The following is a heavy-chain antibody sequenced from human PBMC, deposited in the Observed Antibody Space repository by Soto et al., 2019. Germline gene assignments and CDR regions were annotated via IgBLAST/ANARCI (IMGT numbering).Heavy chain of an antibody. V-gene: IGHV1-2*04. CDR2: INPNSGGT. J-gene: IGHJ6*02. CDR1: GYTFTGYY. D-gene: IGHD2-2*01. CDR3: ARDYCSSTSWCIGYGMDV. Sequence: ASVKVSCKASGYTFTGYYIHWVRQAPGQGLEWMGWINPNSGGTNYAQKFQGWVTMTRDTSISTAYMELSRLRSDDTAVYYCARDYCSSTSWCIGYGMDVWGQGTPVAVYS.